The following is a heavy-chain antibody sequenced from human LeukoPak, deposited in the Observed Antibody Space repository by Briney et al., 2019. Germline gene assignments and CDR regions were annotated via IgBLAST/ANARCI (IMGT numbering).Heavy chain of an antibody. CDR1: GFTFSTYV. J-gene: IGHJ4*02. Sequence: GRSLRLSCAASGFTFSTYVLHWVRQAPGKALEWVAVIWYDGSNEYYADSVKGRFTISRHNSKSTLYLQLNSLRAEDTAVYYCARDSIRDGYNSDYFDYWGQGTLVTVSS. V-gene: IGHV3-33*08. D-gene: IGHD5-24*01. CDR3: ARDSIRDGYNSDYFDY. CDR2: IWYDGSNE.